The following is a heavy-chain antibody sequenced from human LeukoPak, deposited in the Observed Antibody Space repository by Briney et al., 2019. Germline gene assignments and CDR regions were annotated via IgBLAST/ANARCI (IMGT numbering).Heavy chain of an antibody. CDR2: INHNGNVN. J-gene: IGHJ6*02. CDR3: ARGGGLDV. V-gene: IGHV3-7*03. CDR1: GITFCSLW. D-gene: IGHD3-16*01. Sequence: GSPRLPCAAPGITFCSLWMNWAPQAPGKGLEWVASINHNGNVNYYVDSVKGRFTISRDNAKNSLYLQMSNLRAEDTAVYFCARGGGLDVWGQGATVTVSS.